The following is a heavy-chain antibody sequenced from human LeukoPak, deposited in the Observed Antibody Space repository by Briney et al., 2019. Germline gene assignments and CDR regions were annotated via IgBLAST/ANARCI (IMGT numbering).Heavy chain of an antibody. Sequence: GASVTISCKVSGYTFTDYYMHWVRQAPGKGLEWMGLVDPEDGETIYAEKFQGRVTITADTSTDTAYMELSSLRSEDTAVYYCATVTNLRFDWYFDLWGRGTLVTVSS. CDR2: VDPEDGET. V-gene: IGHV1-69-2*01. D-gene: IGHD3-16*01. CDR1: GYTFTDYY. J-gene: IGHJ2*01. CDR3: ATVTNLRFDWYFDL.